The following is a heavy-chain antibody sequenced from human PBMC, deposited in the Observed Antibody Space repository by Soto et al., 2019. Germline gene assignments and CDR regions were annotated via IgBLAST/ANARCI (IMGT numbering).Heavy chain of an antibody. CDR1: GYTFTSYY. D-gene: IGHD6-19*01. CDR2: INPSGGST. Sequence: ASVKVSCKASGYTFTSYYMHWVRQAPGQGLEWMGIINPSGGSTSYAQKFQGGVTMTRDTSTSTVYMELSSLRSEDTAVYYCAIDLGIAVAGQSGRGGYYFDYWGQGTLVTVSS. V-gene: IGHV1-46*01. J-gene: IGHJ4*02. CDR3: AIDLGIAVAGQSGRGGYYFDY.